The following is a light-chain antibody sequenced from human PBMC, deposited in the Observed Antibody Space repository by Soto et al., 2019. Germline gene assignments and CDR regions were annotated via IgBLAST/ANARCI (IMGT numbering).Light chain of an antibody. V-gene: IGLV1-40*01. J-gene: IGLJ3*02. CDR1: SSNIGAGYD. Sequence: QSVLTQPPSVSGAPGQRVTISCTGSSSNIGAGYDVHWYQQLPGTAPKLLIYGNSNRPSGVPDRFSGSKSGTSAALAITGLQADDQADYFCQSYDSSLSGPVSVGGTKLTVL. CDR2: GNS. CDR3: QSYDSSLSGPV.